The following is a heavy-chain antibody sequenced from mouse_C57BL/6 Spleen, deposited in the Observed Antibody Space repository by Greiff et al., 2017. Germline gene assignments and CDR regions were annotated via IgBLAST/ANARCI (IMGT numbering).Heavy chain of an antibody. CDR3: ARGTGIND. D-gene: IGHD4-1*01. J-gene: IGHJ2*01. V-gene: IGHV1-42*01. Sequence: VQLQQSGPELVKPGASVKISCKASGYSFTGYYMNWVKQSPEKSLEWIGEINPSTGGTTYNQKFKAKATLTVAKSSSTAYMQLKGLKSDDSAVYYCARGTGINDWGQGTTLTVSS. CDR2: INPSTGGT. CDR1: GYSFTGYY.